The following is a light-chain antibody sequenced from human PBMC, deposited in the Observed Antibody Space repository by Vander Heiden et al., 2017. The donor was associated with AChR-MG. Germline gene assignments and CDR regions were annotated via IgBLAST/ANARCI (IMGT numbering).Light chain of an antibody. CDR2: GAS. J-gene: IGKJ1*01. V-gene: IGKV3-20*01. Sequence: IVLTQSPGTLSLSPGERATLSCRASQSVRSSYLAWYQQKPGQAPRLLIYGASSRATGIPDRFSGSGSGTDFTLTISRLEPEDFAVYYCQQYGTSPTWTFGQGTKVEIK. CDR3: QQYGTSPTWT. CDR1: QSVRSSY.